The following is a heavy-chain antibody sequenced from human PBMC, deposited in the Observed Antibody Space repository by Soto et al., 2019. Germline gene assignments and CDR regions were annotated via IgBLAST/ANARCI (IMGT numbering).Heavy chain of an antibody. CDR3: ARGDDFAGNDYFDY. CDR2: QYYSGST. V-gene: IGHV4-39*01. D-gene: IGHD2-21*02. CDR1: GGSINNGFHY. Sequence: SETLSLTCTVSGGSINNGFHYWGWIRQPPGKGLEYVGSQYYSGSTYYNPSLQSRVAIFIDTSKNQFSLKLSSVTAADTAVYFCARGDDFAGNDYFDYWGQGTLVTVSS. J-gene: IGHJ4*02.